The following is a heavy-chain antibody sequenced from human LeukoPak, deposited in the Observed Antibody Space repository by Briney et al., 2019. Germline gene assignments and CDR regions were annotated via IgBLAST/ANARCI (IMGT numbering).Heavy chain of an antibody. Sequence: GASVKVSCKASGYAFTSYDINWVRQATGQGLEWMGRIIPILGIANYAQKFQGRVTITADKSTSTAYMELSSLRSEDTAVYYYARAGPMAPITGTTRAQTPYWFDPWGQGTLVTVSS. CDR1: GYAFTSYD. J-gene: IGHJ5*02. CDR3: ARAGPMAPITGTTRAQTPYWFDP. V-gene: IGHV1-69*04. D-gene: IGHD1-20*01. CDR2: IIPILGIA.